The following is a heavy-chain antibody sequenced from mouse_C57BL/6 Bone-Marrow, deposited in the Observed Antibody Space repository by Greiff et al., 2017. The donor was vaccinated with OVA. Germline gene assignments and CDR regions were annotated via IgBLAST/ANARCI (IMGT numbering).Heavy chain of an antibody. D-gene: IGHD1-1*01. CDR2: INSDGGST. J-gene: IGHJ1*03. CDR3: ARRSYGSSPHWYFDV. V-gene: IGHV5-2*01. CDR1: EYEFPSHD. Sequence: EVQRVESGGGLVQPGESLKLSCESNEYEFPSHDMSWVRKTPEKRLELVAAINSDGGSTYYPDTMERRFIISRDNTKKTLYLQMSSLRSEDTALYYCARRSYGSSPHWYFDVWGTGTTVTVSS.